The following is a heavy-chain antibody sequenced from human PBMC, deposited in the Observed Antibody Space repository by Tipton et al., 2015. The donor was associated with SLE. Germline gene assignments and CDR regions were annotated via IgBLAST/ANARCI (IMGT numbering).Heavy chain of an antibody. V-gene: IGHV4-34*01. CDR1: GGSFSGYY. Sequence: GLVKPSETLSLTCAVYGGSFSGYYWSWIRQPPGKGLEWIGEINHSGSTNYNPSLKSRVTISVDTSKNQFSLKLSSVTAADTAVYYCARGYSSTAGPYYFDYWGQGTLVTVSS. CDR3: ARGYSSTAGPYYFDY. D-gene: IGHD6-13*01. J-gene: IGHJ4*02. CDR2: INHSGST.